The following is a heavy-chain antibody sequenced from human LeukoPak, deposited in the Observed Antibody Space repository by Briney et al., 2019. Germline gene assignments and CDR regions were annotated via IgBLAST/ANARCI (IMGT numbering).Heavy chain of an antibody. V-gene: IGHV4-61*01. Sequence: PSETLSLTCTVSGGSVSVGNTYWSWIRQPPGEGLEWIGYTYYTGSTSYNPSLKSRVSISVDTSNNQFSLKLKSVTAADAALYFCARGGYYDSLTGSERGAFDVWGQGTMVTVSS. CDR1: GGSVSVGNTY. J-gene: IGHJ3*01. CDR3: ARGGYYDSLTGSERGAFDV. D-gene: IGHD3-9*01. CDR2: TYYTGST.